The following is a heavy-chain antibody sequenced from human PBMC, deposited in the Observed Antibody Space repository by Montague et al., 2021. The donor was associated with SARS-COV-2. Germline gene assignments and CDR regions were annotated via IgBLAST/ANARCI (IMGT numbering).Heavy chain of an antibody. CDR1: GGSISSGGYY. CDR3: ARAGITIFGVVTHYDY. CDR2: IYYSGST. V-gene: IGHV4-31*03. Sequence: TLSLTCTVSGGSISSGGYYWSWIRQHPGKGLEWIGYIYYSGSTYYNPSLKNRVTISVDTSKNQFSLKLSSVTAADTAVYYCARAGITIFGVVTHYDYWGQGTLVTVSS. J-gene: IGHJ4*02. D-gene: IGHD3-3*01.